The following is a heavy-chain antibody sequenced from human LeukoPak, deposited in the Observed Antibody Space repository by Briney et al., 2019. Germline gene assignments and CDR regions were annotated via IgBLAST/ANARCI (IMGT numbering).Heavy chain of an antibody. J-gene: IGHJ4*02. CDR3: AKDGYRDDYYFDY. CDR1: GFTFSSYS. CDR2: ISSSSSYI. D-gene: IGHD3-16*01. Sequence: GGSLRLSCAASGFTFSSYSMNWVRQAPGKGLEWVSSISSSSSYIYYADSVKGRFTISRDNAKNSLYLQMNSLRAEDTAVYYCAKDGYRDDYYFDYWGQGTLVTVSS. V-gene: IGHV3-21*01.